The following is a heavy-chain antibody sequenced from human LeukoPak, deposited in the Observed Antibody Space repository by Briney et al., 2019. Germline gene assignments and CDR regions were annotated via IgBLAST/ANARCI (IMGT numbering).Heavy chain of an antibody. D-gene: IGHD5-18*01. CDR2: IYYSGST. Sequence: SETLPLTCTVSGGSISSYYWSWIRQPPGKGLEWIGYIYYSGSTNYNPSLKSRVTISVDTSKNQFSLKLSSVTAADTAVYYCARSTAMVNWYFDLWGRGTLVTVSS. CDR1: GGSISSYY. J-gene: IGHJ2*01. CDR3: ARSTAMVNWYFDL. V-gene: IGHV4-59*01.